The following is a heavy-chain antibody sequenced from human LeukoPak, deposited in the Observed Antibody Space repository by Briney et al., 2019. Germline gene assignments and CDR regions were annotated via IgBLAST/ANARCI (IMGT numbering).Heavy chain of an antibody. V-gene: IGHV3-20*04. CDR3: ARYRGYSYGRDAFDI. CDR2: INWNGGST. D-gene: IGHD5-18*01. CDR1: GFTFDDYG. Sequence: GGSLRLSCAASGFTFDDYGMSWVRQAPGKGLEWVSGINWNGGSTGYADSVEGRFTISRDNAKNSLYQQMNSLRAEDTALYYCARYRGYSYGRDAFDIWGQGTMVTVSS. J-gene: IGHJ3*02.